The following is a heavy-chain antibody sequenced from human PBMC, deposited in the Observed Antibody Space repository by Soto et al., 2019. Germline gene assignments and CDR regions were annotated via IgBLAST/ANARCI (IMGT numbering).Heavy chain of an antibody. Sequence: PGGSLRLSCAASGFTFSSYAMHWVRQAPGKGLEWVAVISYDGSNKYYADSVKGRFTVSRDNSKNTLYLQMNSLRAEDTAVYYCARDHLRNYYYGMDVWGQGTTVTVSS. V-gene: IGHV3-30-3*01. CDR2: ISYDGSNK. CDR1: GFTFSSYA. J-gene: IGHJ6*02. CDR3: ARDHLRNYYYGMDV.